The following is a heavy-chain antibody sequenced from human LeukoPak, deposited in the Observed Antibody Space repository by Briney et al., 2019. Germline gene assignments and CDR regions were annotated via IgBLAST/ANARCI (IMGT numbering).Heavy chain of an antibody. J-gene: IGHJ4*02. D-gene: IGHD5-24*01. Sequence: ASVKVSCKVSGYTLTELSMHWVRQAPGKGLEWIGGFDPEDGETIYAQKFQGRVTMTEDTSTDTAYMELSSLRSEDTAVYYCATVEEDGYNLEYWGQGTLVTVSS. V-gene: IGHV1-24*01. CDR3: ATVEEDGYNLEY. CDR1: GYTLTELS. CDR2: FDPEDGET.